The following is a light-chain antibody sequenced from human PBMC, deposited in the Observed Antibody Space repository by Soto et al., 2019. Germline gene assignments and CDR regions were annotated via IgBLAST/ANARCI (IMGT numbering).Light chain of an antibody. CDR3: CSYAGSYPFV. CDR1: SSDVGGYNY. J-gene: IGLJ1*01. CDR2: GVD. V-gene: IGLV2-11*01. Sequence: QSALTQPRSVSGSPGQSVTISCTGTSSDVGGYNYVSWYQHHPGKAPKLMIYGVDKRPSGVPGRFSGSKSGNTASLTISGLQAEEEADYYCCSYAGSYPFVFGTGTKVTVL.